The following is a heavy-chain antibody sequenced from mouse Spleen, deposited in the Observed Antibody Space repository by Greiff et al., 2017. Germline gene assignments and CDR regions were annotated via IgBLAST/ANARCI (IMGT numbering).Heavy chain of an antibody. Sequence: QVQLQQPGAELVRPGSSVKLSCKASGYTFTSYWMHWVKQRPIQGLEWIGNIHPSDSETHYNQKFKDKATLTVDKSSSTAYMQLSSLTSEDSAVYYCAREGDYGNLFAYGGQGTLVTVSA. D-gene: IGHD2-1*01. V-gene: IGHV1-52*01. CDR1: GYTFTSYW. J-gene: IGHJ3*01. CDR2: IHPSDSET. CDR3: AREGDYGNLFAY.